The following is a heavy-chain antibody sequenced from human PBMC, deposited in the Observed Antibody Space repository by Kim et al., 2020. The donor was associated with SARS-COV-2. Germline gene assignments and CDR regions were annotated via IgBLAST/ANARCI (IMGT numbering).Heavy chain of an antibody. CDR2: INQDENEK. V-gene: IGHV3-7*01. D-gene: IGHD3-9*01. J-gene: IGHJ1*01. Sequence: GGSLRLSCVASGFDFSRSVMNWVRQAPGKGLEWVADINQDENEKKYVDSVKGRFIISRDNAKDSLYLEMNSLSAEDTAVYYCARHFDNWGQDTLVTVSS. CDR3: ARHFDN. CDR1: GFDFSRSV.